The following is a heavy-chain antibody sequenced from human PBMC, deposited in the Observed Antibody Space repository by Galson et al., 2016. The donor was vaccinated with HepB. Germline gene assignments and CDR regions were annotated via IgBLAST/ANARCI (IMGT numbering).Heavy chain of an antibody. CDR3: ARDRPTIFGMQPPFDY. J-gene: IGHJ4*02. Sequence: SVKVSCKASGYTFTTYGVSWVRQAPGQGLAWMGWISAYNGDTNYAHEVQGRVTMTTDTSTSTAYMELRSLRSDDTAIYYCARDRPTIFGMQPPFDYWGQGTLVTVSS. CDR1: GYTFTTYG. V-gene: IGHV1-18*04. D-gene: IGHD3-3*01. CDR2: ISAYNGDT.